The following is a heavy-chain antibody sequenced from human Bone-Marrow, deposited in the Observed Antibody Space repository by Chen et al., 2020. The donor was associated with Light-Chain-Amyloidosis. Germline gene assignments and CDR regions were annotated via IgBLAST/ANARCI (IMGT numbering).Heavy chain of an antibody. CDR3: ARDHVDSDSSGYYYHGAFDI. CDR1: GYSMNDAYY. CDR2: IYRNGNA. Sequence: QVHLQESGPGLVKPSETLSLTCIVSGYSMNDAYYWCWFRQTPEKGLEWIGSIYRNGNAHYTPSLKSRVTISIDTSTNHFSLQLNSVTAADTAVYYCARDHVDSDSSGYYYHGAFDIWGQGTVVTVSS. D-gene: IGHD3-22*01. J-gene: IGHJ3*02. V-gene: IGHV4-38-2*02.